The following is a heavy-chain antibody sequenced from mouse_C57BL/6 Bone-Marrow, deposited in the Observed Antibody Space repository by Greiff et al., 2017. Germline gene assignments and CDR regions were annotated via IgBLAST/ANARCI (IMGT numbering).Heavy chain of an antibody. J-gene: IGHJ4*01. Sequence: QVQLQQSGAELARPGASVKMSCKASGYTFTSYTMHWVKQRPGQGLEWIGYINPSSGYTKYNQKFKDKATLTADKSSSTAYMQLSSLTSEDSAVYYCARGAGYYPLDYWGQGTSVTVSS. CDR1: GYTFTSYT. CDR2: INPSSGYT. CDR3: ARGAGYYPLDY. V-gene: IGHV1-4*01. D-gene: IGHD2-3*01.